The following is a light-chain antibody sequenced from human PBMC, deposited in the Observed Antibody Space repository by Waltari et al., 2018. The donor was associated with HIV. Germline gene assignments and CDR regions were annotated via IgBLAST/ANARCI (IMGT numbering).Light chain of an antibody. Sequence: QSVLTQPPSASGTPGQTVTISCSGSNSNLGNNTVSWYQQLPGTAPKLLIYSNNQRPSGVPDRFSGSKSGTSASLAISGLQSEDEADYYCATWDDSLNGVIFGGGFKLTVL. J-gene: IGLJ2*01. CDR2: SNN. CDR1: NSNLGNNT. CDR3: ATWDDSLNGVI. V-gene: IGLV1-44*01.